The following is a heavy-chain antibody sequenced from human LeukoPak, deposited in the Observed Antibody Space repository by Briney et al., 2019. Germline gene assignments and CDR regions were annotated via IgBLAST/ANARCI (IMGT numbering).Heavy chain of an antibody. Sequence: GGSLRLSRAASGFTFNDYYMTWIRQAPGKGLEWVSYMSSSGSTIYYADSVKGRFTISRDNAKNSLYLQMNSLRAEDTAVYYCARDPSRWLQPSYYFDYWGQGTLVTVSS. CDR1: GFTFNDYY. CDR3: ARDPSRWLQPSYYFDY. V-gene: IGHV3-11*04. D-gene: IGHD5-24*01. CDR2: MSSSGSTI. J-gene: IGHJ4*02.